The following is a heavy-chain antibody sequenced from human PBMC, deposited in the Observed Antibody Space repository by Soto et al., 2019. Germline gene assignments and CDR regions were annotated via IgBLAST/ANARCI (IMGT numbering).Heavy chain of an antibody. J-gene: IGHJ4*02. V-gene: IGHV3-9*01. Sequence: VQLVESGGGLVQPGRSLRLSCAASGFTFDDYVMHWVRQAPGKGLEWVSGISWNSGSIGYADSVKGRFTISRDNAKNSLYLQMNSLRAEDTALYYCAKVGATDFFSTYFDYWGQGTLVTVSS. CDR2: ISWNSGSI. CDR3: AKVGATDFFSTYFDY. D-gene: IGHD3-16*01. CDR1: GFTFDDYV.